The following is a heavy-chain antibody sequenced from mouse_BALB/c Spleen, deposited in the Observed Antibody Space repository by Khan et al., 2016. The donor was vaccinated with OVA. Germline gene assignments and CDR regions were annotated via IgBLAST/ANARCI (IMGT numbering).Heavy chain of an antibody. Sequence: QVQLKQSGAELVKPGSSLKISCKASGYTFTSYYMYWVKQRPGQGLEWIGGINPSNGGTHFNEKFKSKATLNVDKSPSTAYMQLSSLTTKDSAVYYCARSGYGNPFAYWGRGTLGTVSA. D-gene: IGHD2-1*01. J-gene: IGHJ3*01. CDR1: GYTFTSYY. V-gene: IGHV1S81*02. CDR3: ARSGYGNPFAY. CDR2: INPSNGGT.